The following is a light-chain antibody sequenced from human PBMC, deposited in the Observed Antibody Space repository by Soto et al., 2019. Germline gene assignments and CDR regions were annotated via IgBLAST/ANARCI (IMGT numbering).Light chain of an antibody. V-gene: IGLV2-23*02. CDR3: CSYAGSSTYVV. CDR2: EVS. J-gene: IGLJ2*01. Sequence: QSALTQPASVSGSPGQSITISCTGTSSDVGSYNLVSWYQQHPGKAPKLMIYEVSTRPSGVSNRFSGPKSGNTASLTISGLQAEDEADYYCCSYAGSSTYVVFGGGTQLTVL. CDR1: SSDVGSYNL.